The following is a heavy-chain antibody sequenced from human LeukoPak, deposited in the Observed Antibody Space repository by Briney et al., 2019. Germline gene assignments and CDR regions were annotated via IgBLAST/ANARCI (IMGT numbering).Heavy chain of an antibody. CDR2: IKPDGSDK. CDR3: VRGPNTTWGPL. J-gene: IGHJ4*02. D-gene: IGHD1-1*01. CDR1: GFTFSSYG. V-gene: IGHV3-7*01. Sequence: GGSLRLSCAASGFTFSSYGMHWVRQAPGKGLEWVANIKPDGSDKFYVDSVKGRFTIARDNAKNSLYLQMNSLRVEDTAVYYCVRGPNTTWGPLWGQGTLVTVSS.